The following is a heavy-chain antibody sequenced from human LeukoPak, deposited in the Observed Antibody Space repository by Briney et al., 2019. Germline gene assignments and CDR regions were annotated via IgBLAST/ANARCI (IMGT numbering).Heavy chain of an antibody. CDR2: IYYSGST. CDR1: GGSISSGGYY. J-gene: IGHJ4*02. D-gene: IGHD3-22*01. V-gene: IGHV4-31*03. Sequence: SETLSLTCTVSGGSISSGGYYWSWIRQHPGKGLEWIGYIYYSGSTYYNPSLKSRVTISVDTSKNQFSLKLSSVTAADTAVYYCARGGVDYYDSSGYRGLQWYYFDYWGQGTLVTVSS. CDR3: ARGGVDYYDSSGYRGLQWYYFDY.